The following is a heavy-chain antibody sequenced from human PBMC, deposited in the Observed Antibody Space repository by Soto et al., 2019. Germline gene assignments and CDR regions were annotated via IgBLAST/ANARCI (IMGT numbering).Heavy chain of an antibody. D-gene: IGHD6-6*01. CDR3: ARGIGSSSSWGYYYYGMDV. CDR1: GYPFTGYY. CDR2: INPNSGGT. Sequence: ASVKVSCKASGYPFTGYYMHWVRQAPGQGLEWMGWINPNSGGTNYAQKFQGRVTMTRDTSISTAYMELSRLRSDDTAVYYCARGIGSSSSWGYYYYGMDVWGQGTTVTVS. J-gene: IGHJ6*02. V-gene: IGHV1-2*02.